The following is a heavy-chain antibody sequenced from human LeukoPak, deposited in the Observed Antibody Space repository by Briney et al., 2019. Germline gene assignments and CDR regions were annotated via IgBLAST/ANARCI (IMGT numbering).Heavy chain of an antibody. V-gene: IGHV3-48*01. Sequence: GGSLRLSCAASGFTFSSYNMNWVRQAPGKGLEWVSFISSSSSTIYYADSVNGRFTISRDNAKNSLYLQMNSLRAEDTAVYYCAKYDSFDHYYDSSGRFDCWGQGTLVTVSS. J-gene: IGHJ4*02. CDR3: AKYDSFDHYYDSSGRFDC. CDR2: ISSSSSTI. CDR1: GFTFSSYN. D-gene: IGHD3-22*01.